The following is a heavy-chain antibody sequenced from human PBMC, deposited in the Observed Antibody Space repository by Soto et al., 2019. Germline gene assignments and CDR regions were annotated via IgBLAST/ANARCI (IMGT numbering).Heavy chain of an antibody. CDR2: ITSSGTTV. CDR3: ARGSSNWAYYFDF. Sequence: EVHLVESGGGLVQPGGSLRLSCAASGFTFSSYSLNWVRQAPGKGLEGVSCITSSGTTVYYADSVRSRFTISRDNAKNSLYLQMSSLRDDDTAVYYCARGSSNWAYYFDFWGQGTLVTVSS. V-gene: IGHV3-48*02. CDR1: GFTFSSYS. D-gene: IGHD6-13*01. J-gene: IGHJ4*02.